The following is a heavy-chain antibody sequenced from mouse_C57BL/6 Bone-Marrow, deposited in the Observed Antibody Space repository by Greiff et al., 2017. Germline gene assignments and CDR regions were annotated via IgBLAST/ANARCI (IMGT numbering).Heavy chain of an antibody. J-gene: IGHJ1*03. Sequence: EVMLVESGGDLVKPGGSLKLSCAASGFTFSSYGMSWVRQTPDKRLEWVATISSGGSYTYYPDSVKGRFTISRDNATNTLYLQMSRMTSEDTAMYCCAGGRNWDWYFDVWGTGTTVTVSS. D-gene: IGHD4-1*01. CDR3: AGGRNWDWYFDV. V-gene: IGHV5-6*01. CDR2: ISSGGSYT. CDR1: GFTFSSYG.